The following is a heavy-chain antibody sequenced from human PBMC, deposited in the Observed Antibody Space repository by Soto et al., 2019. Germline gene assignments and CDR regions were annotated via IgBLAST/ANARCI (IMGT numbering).Heavy chain of an antibody. V-gene: IGHV4-59*08. CDR1: GGSITYYY. D-gene: IGHD3-10*01. CDR2: IYDSENT. J-gene: IGHJ4*02. CDR3: ARLNGSGSSDRRGFVY. Sequence: PSETLSLTCTVSGGSITYYYWSWIRQSPGKGLEWIGYIYDSENTNYNPSLRRRVNIAIDTSKNQFSLRLTSVTAADTAVYYCARLNGSGSSDRRGFVYWGQGSQVTVSS.